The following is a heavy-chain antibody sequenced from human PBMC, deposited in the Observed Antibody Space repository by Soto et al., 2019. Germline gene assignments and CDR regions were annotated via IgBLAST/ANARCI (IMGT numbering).Heavy chain of an antibody. Sequence: QPGGSLRLSCAASGFTFSSYGMHWVRQAPGKGLEWVAVIWYDGSNKYYADSVKGRFTISRDNSKNTLYLQMNSLRAEDTAVYYCARDHHPRYYDFWSGYAGWFDPWGQGHLVT. CDR1: GFTFSSYG. CDR2: IWYDGSNK. CDR3: ARDHHPRYYDFWSGYAGWFDP. V-gene: IGHV3-33*01. J-gene: IGHJ5*02. D-gene: IGHD3-3*01.